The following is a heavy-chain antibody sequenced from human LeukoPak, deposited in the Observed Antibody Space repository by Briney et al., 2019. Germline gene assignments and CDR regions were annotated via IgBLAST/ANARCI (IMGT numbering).Heavy chain of an antibody. Sequence: SQTLSLTCTVSGGSISSGGYYWSWIRQPPGKGLEWIGYIYYSGSTYYNPSLKSRVTISVDTSKNQFSLKLSSVTAADTAVYYCARLLWFGEPQYYFDYWGQGTLVTVSS. CDR1: GGSISSGGYY. CDR2: IYYSGST. J-gene: IGHJ4*02. V-gene: IGHV4-30-4*01. CDR3: ARLLWFGEPQYYFDY. D-gene: IGHD3-10*01.